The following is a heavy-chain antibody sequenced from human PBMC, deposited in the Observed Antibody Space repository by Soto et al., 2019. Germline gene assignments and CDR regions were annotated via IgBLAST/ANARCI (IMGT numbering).Heavy chain of an antibody. D-gene: IGHD6-19*01. J-gene: IGHJ6*02. V-gene: IGHV1-46*01. CDR3: AREGIAVAGSRDYYYYGMDV. Sequence: ASVKVSCKASGYTFTSYYMHWVRQAPGQGLEWMGIINPSGGSTSYAQKFQGRVTMTRDTSTSTVYMELSSLRSEDTAVYYCAREGIAVAGSRDYYYYGMDVWGQGTTVTVSS. CDR1: GYTFTSYY. CDR2: INPSGGST.